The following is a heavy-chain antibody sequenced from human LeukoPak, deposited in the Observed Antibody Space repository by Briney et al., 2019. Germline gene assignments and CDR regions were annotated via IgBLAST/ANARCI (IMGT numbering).Heavy chain of an antibody. V-gene: IGHV3-23*01. CDR1: GFTFSSYA. D-gene: IGHD4-23*01. CDR3: AKAEVTYYYYYMDV. Sequence: GGSLRLSCAASGFTFSSYAMSLVRQAPGKGLEWVSAISGSGGSTYYADSVKGRFTISRDNSKNTLYLQMNSLRAEDTAVYYCAKAEVTYYYYYMDVWGKGTTVTVSS. CDR2: ISGSGGST. J-gene: IGHJ6*03.